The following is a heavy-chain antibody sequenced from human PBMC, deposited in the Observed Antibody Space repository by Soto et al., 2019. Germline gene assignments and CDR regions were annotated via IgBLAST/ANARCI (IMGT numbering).Heavy chain of an antibody. J-gene: IGHJ4*02. D-gene: IGHD2-2*01. CDR1: GGSISSGDYY. CDR3: ARGELGGLLRPFDY. CDR2: IYYSGST. Sequence: LSLTCTVSGGSISSGDYYWSWIRQPPGKGLEWIGYIYYSGSTYYNPSLKSRVTISVDTSKNQFSLKLSSVTAADTAVYYCARGELGGLLRPFDYWGQGTLVTVSS. V-gene: IGHV4-30-4*01.